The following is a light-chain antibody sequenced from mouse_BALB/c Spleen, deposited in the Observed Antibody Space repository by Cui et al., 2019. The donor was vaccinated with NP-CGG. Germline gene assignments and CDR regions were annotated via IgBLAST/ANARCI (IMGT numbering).Light chain of an antibody. J-gene: IGLJ1*01. CDR3: ALWYSNHWV. Sequence: QAVVTLESALTTAPGETVTLTCRSSTGAVTSSNYANWVQEKPDHLFTGLIGGTNNRAPGVPARFSGSLIGDKGALTITGAQTEDEAIYFCALWYSNHWVFGGGTKLTVL. CDR1: TGAVTSSNY. CDR2: GTN. V-gene: IGLV1*01.